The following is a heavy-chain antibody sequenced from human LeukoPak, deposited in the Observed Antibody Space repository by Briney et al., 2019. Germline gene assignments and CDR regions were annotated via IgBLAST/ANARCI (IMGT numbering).Heavy chain of an antibody. Sequence: GGSLRLSCAASGFTFSGYSMNWIRQAPGKGLEWVSSFGTRSTSIYHAGSVKGRFAISRDNAKNSLYLQMNSLRAEDTALYYCAREVSEGFDFWGQGTLVTVSS. D-gene: IGHD3-22*01. CDR1: GFTFSGYS. J-gene: IGHJ4*02. CDR2: FGTRSTSI. V-gene: IGHV3-21*01. CDR3: AREVSEGFDF.